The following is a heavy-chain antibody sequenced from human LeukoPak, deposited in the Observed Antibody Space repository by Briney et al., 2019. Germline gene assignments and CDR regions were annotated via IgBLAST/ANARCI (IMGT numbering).Heavy chain of an antibody. CDR3: ARFYDYVWGSYLPERYFDY. Sequence: GGSLRLSCAASGFTVSSNYMNWVRQAPGKGLEWVSAIYSGGSTYYADSVKGRFTISRDKSRNTLYLQMNSLRAEDTAVYYCARFYDYVWGSYLPERYFDYWGQGTLVTVSS. CDR1: GFTVSSNY. CDR2: IYSGGST. D-gene: IGHD3-16*02. V-gene: IGHV3-53*01. J-gene: IGHJ4*02.